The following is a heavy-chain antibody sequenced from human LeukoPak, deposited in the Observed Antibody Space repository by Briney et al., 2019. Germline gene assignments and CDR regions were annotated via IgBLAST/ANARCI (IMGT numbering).Heavy chain of an antibody. CDR3: AKTDSSGSLTYFDF. Sequence: GGSLRLSCAASGFTFSSYAITWVRQAPGKGLEWVSGITNSGGSKYYGDSVKSRFTISRDNSKNTVYLQMNSLRAEDTAVYYCAKTDSSGSLTYFDFWGQGTLVTVSS. D-gene: IGHD3-22*01. J-gene: IGHJ4*02. CDR2: ITNSGGSK. CDR1: GFTFSSYA. V-gene: IGHV3-23*01.